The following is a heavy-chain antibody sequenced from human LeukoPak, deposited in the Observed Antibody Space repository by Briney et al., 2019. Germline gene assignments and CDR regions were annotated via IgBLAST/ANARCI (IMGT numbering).Heavy chain of an antibody. D-gene: IGHD2-2*01. J-gene: IGHJ4*02. V-gene: IGHV1-69*05. CDR1: GGTFSSYA. CDR3: ARATTLLLVPAAPFDY. Sequence: ASVKVSCKASGGTFSSYAISWVRQAPGQGLEWMGGIIPIFGTANYAQKFQGRVTMTRDTSISTAYMELSRLRSDDTAVYYCARATTLLLVPAAPFDYWGQGTLVTVSS. CDR2: IIPIFGTA.